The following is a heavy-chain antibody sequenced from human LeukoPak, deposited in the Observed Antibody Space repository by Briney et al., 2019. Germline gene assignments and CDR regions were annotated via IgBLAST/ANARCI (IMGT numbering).Heavy chain of an antibody. CDR1: GFTFSSYS. CDR3: ARDLPYGDCYFDL. Sequence: GGSLRLSCAASGFTFSSYSMNWVRQAPGEGLEWVSSISSSSSYIYYADSVKGRFTISRDNAKNSLYLQMNSLRAEDTAVYYCARDLPYGDCYFDLWGRGTLVTVSS. CDR2: ISSSSSYI. D-gene: IGHD4-17*01. J-gene: IGHJ2*01. V-gene: IGHV3-21*01.